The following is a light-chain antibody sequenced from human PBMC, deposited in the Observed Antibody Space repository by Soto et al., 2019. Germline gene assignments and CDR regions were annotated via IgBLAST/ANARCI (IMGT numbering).Light chain of an antibody. V-gene: IGKV3-20*01. CDR3: QPYDDSPPT. Sequence: EIVLTQSPGTLSLSQGQRATLSCMASQTLSTNDLAWYQQRLGQTPRLLIYAASTRDTDIPDRLTGSGSGTDFTLTITRLEPEDVALYYCQPYDDSPPTFGPVTKVYVK. J-gene: IGKJ3*01. CDR1: QTLSTND. CDR2: AAS.